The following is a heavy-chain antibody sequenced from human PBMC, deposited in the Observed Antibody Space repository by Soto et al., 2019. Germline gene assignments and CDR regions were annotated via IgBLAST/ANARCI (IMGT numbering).Heavy chain of an antibody. CDR3: ARDSGYDILTGLSSKYYYYGMDV. J-gene: IGHJ6*02. Sequence: PGGSLSLSCAASGFTFRSYGMHWVRQAPGKGLEWVAVIWYDGSNKYYADSVKGRFTISRDNSKNTLYLQMNSLRAEDTAVYYCARDSGYDILTGLSSKYYYYGMDVWGQGTTVTVSS. CDR1: GFTFRSYG. V-gene: IGHV3-33*01. CDR2: IWYDGSNK. D-gene: IGHD3-9*01.